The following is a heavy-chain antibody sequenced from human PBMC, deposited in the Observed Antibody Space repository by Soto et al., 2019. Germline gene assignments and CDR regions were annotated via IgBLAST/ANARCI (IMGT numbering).Heavy chain of an antibody. CDR3: AYLPCSGGSCYWFSFSGMDV. Sequence: QITLKESGPPLVKPTQTLTLTCTFSGFSLSTSGVGVAWIRQPPGEALEWLGLIYWDADKRYRPSLESRLTITKDTSKNEVVLTMTNMDSVDTATYYCAYLPCSGGSCYWFSFSGMDVWGQGTTVTVSS. CDR1: GFSLSTSGVG. D-gene: IGHD2-15*01. V-gene: IGHV2-5*02. CDR2: IYWDADK. J-gene: IGHJ6*02.